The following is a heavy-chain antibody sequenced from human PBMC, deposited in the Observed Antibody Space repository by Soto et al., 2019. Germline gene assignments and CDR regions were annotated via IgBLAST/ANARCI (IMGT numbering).Heavy chain of an antibody. J-gene: IGHJ5*02. Sequence: ASVKVSCKASGYTFTNSGFSWVRQAPGQGLEWVGWIRVNNGDTHYAQKLQGRVTMTTDTSTSTAYMELRSLRSDDTAVYYCARGVGSGTYYNQYNWFDPWGQGTLVTVS. CDR1: GYTFTNSG. CDR2: IRVNNGDT. D-gene: IGHD3-10*01. V-gene: IGHV1-18*01. CDR3: ARGVGSGTYYNQYNWFDP.